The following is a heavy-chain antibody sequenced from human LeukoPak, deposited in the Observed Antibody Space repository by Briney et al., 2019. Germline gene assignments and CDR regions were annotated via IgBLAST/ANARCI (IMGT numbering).Heavy chain of an antibody. CDR1: GGSISSYY. Sequence: SETLSLTCTVSGGSISSYYWSWIRQPPGKGVEWIGYIYYSGSTNYNPSLKSRVTISVDTSKNQFSLKLSSVTAADTAVYYCARDRMGATYWGQGTLVTVSS. CDR3: ARDRMGATY. CDR2: IYYSGST. J-gene: IGHJ4*02. V-gene: IGHV4-59*01. D-gene: IGHD1-26*01.